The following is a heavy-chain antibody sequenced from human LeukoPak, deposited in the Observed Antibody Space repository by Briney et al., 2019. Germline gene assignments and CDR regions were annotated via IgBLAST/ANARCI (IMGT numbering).Heavy chain of an antibody. V-gene: IGHV3-33*06. CDR3: AKGYCSGGSCPADY. D-gene: IGHD2-15*01. Sequence: GGSLRLSCAASGFTFSSYGMHWVRQAPGKGLEWVAVIWYDGSNKYYADSVKGRFTISRDNSKNTLYLQMNILRAEDTAVDYCAKGYCSGGSCPADYWGQGTLVTVSS. CDR1: GFTFSSYG. CDR2: IWYDGSNK. J-gene: IGHJ4*02.